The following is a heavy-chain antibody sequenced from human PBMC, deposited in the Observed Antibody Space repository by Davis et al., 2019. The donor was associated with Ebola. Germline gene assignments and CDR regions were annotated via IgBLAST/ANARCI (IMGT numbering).Heavy chain of an antibody. D-gene: IGHD6-19*01. CDR1: GFTFSDYY. Sequence: GESLKISCAASGFTFSDYYMSWIRQAPGKGLEWVSYISSSGSTIYYADSVKGRFTISRDNAKNSLYLQMNSLRAEDTAVYYCARQWPRQTYYYYGMDVWGQGTTVTVSS. CDR2: ISSSGSTI. V-gene: IGHV3-11*01. J-gene: IGHJ6*02. CDR3: ARQWPRQTYYYYGMDV.